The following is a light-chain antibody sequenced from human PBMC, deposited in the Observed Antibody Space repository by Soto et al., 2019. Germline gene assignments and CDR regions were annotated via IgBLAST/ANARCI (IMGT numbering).Light chain of an antibody. Sequence: DIQITQSPSTLSASIGDRVTITCRASQGISSFLAWYQQKQGKAPKILIYAASTLQSGVPSRFRGSGSGIDFTLTISSLQPEDVATYYCQKYNSDPLTFGGGTKVDIK. V-gene: IGKV1-9*01. CDR2: AAS. CDR3: QKYNSDPLT. J-gene: IGKJ4*01. CDR1: QGISSF.